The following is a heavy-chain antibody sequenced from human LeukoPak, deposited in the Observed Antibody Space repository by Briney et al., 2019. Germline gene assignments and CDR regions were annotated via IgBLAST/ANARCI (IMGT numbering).Heavy chain of an antibody. V-gene: IGHV3-15*01. CDR2: IKSKTDGGTS. D-gene: IGHD1-26*01. Sequence: SGGSLRLSCATSGLTFTNAWMSWFRQAPGKGLEWVGRIKSKTDGGTSDYAAPVQGRFTISRDDSKNTLYLQMNSLKIEDTAVYYCATDPGEWEPIWGQGTMVTVSS. CDR3: ATDPGEWEPI. CDR1: GLTFTNAW. J-gene: IGHJ3*02.